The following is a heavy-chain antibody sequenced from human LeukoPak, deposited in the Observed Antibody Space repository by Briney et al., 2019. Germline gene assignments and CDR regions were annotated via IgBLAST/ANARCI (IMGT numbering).Heavy chain of an antibody. CDR2: MNPNSGNT. V-gene: IGHV1-8*03. CDR1: GYTFTSYD. J-gene: IGHJ4*02. D-gene: IGHD3-22*01. CDR3: ARGPYYYDSRGGYYFDY. Sequence: ASVKVSCKASGYTFTSYDINWVRQATGQGLEWMGWMNPNSGNTGYAQKFQGRVTITRNTSISTAYVELSSLRSEDTAVYYCARGPYYYDSRGGYYFDYWGQGTLVTVSS.